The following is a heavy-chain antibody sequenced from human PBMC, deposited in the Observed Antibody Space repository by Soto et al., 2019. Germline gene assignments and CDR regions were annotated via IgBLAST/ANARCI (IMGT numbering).Heavy chain of an antibody. J-gene: IGHJ4*02. CDR2: ISGSGGST. CDR1: GFTFSSYA. Sequence: GGSLRLSCAASGFTFSSYAMSWVRQAPGKGLEWVSAISGSGGSTYYADSVKGRFTISRDNSKNTLYLQMNGLRAEDTAVYYCAKYSSSWYLGKNFGYWGQGTLVTVSS. D-gene: IGHD6-13*01. V-gene: IGHV3-23*01. CDR3: AKYSSSWYLGKNFGY.